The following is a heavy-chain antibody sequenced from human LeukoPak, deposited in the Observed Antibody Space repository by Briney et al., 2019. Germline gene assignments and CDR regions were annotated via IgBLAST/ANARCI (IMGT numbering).Heavy chain of an antibody. CDR1: GGIFTTYS. CDR2: IIPMFGTP. Sequence: AASVKVSCKASGGIFTTYSLTWVRQAPGQGLEWMGGIIPMFGTPNYAQKFQGRVTITTDDSTSTAYLELSSLRSEDTAVYYCARGRSGTKSGGSDYWGQGTLVTVSS. V-gene: IGHV1-69*05. D-gene: IGHD3-10*02. CDR3: ARGRSGTKSGGSDY. J-gene: IGHJ4*02.